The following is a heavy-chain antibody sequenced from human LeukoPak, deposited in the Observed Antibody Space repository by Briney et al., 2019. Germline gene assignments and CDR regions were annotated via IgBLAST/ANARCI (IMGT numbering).Heavy chain of an antibody. CDR1: GFTFSSYG. CDR3: ARVRVAPRYYYYGMDV. Sequence: GSLRLSCAASGFTFSSYGMHWVRQAPGKGLEWVAVIWYDGSNKYYADSVKGRFTISRGNSKNTLYLQMNSLGAEDKAVYYCARVRVAPRYYYYGMDVWGQGTTVTVSS. CDR2: IWYDGSNK. J-gene: IGHJ6*02. V-gene: IGHV3-33*01.